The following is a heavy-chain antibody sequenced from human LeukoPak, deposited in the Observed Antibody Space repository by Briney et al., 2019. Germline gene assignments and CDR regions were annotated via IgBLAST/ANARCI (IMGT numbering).Heavy chain of an antibody. CDR2: INHSGST. J-gene: IGHJ6*03. Sequence: SETLSLTCAVYGGSFSGYYWGWIRQPPGKGLEWIGEINHSGSTNYNPSLKSRVTISVDTSKNQFSLKLSSVTAADTAVYYCARGPLGYCSSTSCYVPRQPRYYYYYMDVWGKGTTVTVSS. V-gene: IGHV4-34*01. CDR3: ARGPLGYCSSTSCYVPRQPRYYYYYMDV. CDR1: GGSFSGYY. D-gene: IGHD2-2*01.